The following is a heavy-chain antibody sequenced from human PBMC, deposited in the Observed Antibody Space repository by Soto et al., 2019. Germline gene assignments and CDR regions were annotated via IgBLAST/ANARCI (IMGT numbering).Heavy chain of an antibody. Sequence: PGGSLRLFCSASGFTLNTYGMHWVRQAPGKGLEWVAVISYDGSEKYYVDSVKGRFTISKDNSKNTLYLQMNSLRPEDTAVYYCAKSPNFYCSSPNCYKYYFDHWGQGTRVTVSS. V-gene: IGHV3-30*18. CDR2: ISYDGSEK. CDR1: GFTLNTYG. CDR3: AKSPNFYCSSPNCYKYYFDH. J-gene: IGHJ4*02. D-gene: IGHD2-2*02.